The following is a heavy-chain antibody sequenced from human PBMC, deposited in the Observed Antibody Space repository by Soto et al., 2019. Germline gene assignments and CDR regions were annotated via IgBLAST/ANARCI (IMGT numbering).Heavy chain of an antibody. J-gene: IGHJ6*02. CDR1: GYTFTSYG. D-gene: IGHD4-17*01. CDR2: ISAYNGNT. V-gene: IGHV1-18*01. CDR3: ARVADYRGNPAGLYGMDV. Sequence: QVQLVQSGAEVKKPGASVKVSCKASGYTFTSYGISWVRQAPGQGLEWMGWISAYNGNTNYAQKLQGRVTMTTDTSTSTAYMELRSLRSDDTAVYYCARVADYRGNPAGLYGMDVWGQGTTVTVSS.